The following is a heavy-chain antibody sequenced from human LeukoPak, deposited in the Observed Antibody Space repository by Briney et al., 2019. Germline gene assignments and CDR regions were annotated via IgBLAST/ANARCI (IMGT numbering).Heavy chain of an antibody. J-gene: IGHJ4*02. D-gene: IGHD4-17*01. Sequence: ASVKVSCKTSGYTFTCYHINWVRQATGQGLEWMGWMNPYSGDRGYAQKFQGRVSITSDTSISTAYMELSSLRSEDTAVYFCARTTSLTASGYDYWGQGTLVTVS. V-gene: IGHV1-8*03. CDR2: MNPYSGDR. CDR1: GYTFTCYH. CDR3: ARTTSLTASGYDY.